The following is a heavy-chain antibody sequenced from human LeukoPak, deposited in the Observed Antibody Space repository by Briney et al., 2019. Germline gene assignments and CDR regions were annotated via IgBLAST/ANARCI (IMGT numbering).Heavy chain of an antibody. V-gene: IGHV3-23*01. Sequence: PGGSLRLSCAASGFTLSSYAMSWVRQAPGKGLEWVSAISDTGNTYHADSVKGRFTISRDNSKNTLYLQMNSLRAEDTAVYYCAKGGAVSSKSITMVRGTRRYYYYMDVWGKGTTVTISS. J-gene: IGHJ6*03. CDR3: AKGGAVSSKSITMVRGTRRYYYYMDV. D-gene: IGHD3-10*01. CDR1: GFTLSSYA. CDR2: ISDTGNT.